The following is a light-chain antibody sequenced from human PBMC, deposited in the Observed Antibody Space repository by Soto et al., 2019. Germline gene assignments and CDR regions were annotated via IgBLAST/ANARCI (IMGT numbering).Light chain of an antibody. Sequence: DMQMTQSPSTLSASVGDRVTITCRASQNINRWLAWYQQRPGKAPKLLMYDASTLESGVPSRFSGSESGTEFTLTISSLQPDDSATYYCQQYNSLFGQGTKLEIK. CDR2: DAS. J-gene: IGKJ2*01. CDR1: QNINRW. V-gene: IGKV1-5*01. CDR3: QQYNSL.